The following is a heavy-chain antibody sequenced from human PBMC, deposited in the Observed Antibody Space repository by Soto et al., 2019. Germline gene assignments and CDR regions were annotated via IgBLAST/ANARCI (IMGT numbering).Heavy chain of an antibody. D-gene: IGHD4-17*01. CDR1: GYRFTSYW. Sequence: GESLKISCKGSGYRFTSYWIGWVRQMPGKGLEWMGIIYPGDSDTRYSPSFQGQVTISADKSISTAYLQWSSLKASDTAMYYYARHHDYGDSNYYYYMDVWGKGTTVTVS. V-gene: IGHV5-51*01. CDR2: IYPGDSDT. J-gene: IGHJ6*03. CDR3: ARHHDYGDSNYYYYMDV.